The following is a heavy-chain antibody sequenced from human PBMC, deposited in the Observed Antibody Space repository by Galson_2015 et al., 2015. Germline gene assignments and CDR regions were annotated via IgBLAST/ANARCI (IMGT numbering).Heavy chain of an antibody. D-gene: IGHD6-19*01. Sequence: SLRLSCAASGFTFSSYWMSWVRQAPGKGLECVANIKQDGSEKYYVDSVKGRFTISRDNAKNSLYLQMNSLRAEDTAVYYCARDSAVAGRAFDYWGQGTLVTVSS. CDR3: ARDSAVAGRAFDY. V-gene: IGHV3-7*03. CDR2: IKQDGSEK. CDR1: GFTFSSYW. J-gene: IGHJ4*02.